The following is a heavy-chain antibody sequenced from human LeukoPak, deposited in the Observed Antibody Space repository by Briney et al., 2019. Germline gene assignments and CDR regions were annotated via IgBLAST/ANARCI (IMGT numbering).Heavy chain of an antibody. Sequence: SETLSLTCAVYGGSFSGYYWSWICQPPGKGLEWIGEINHSGSTNYNPSLTSRVTISVDTSKKQFSLKLSSVTAADTAVYYCARHTIFGVLINDAFDIWGQGTMVTVSS. V-gene: IGHV4-34*01. CDR2: INHSGST. CDR3: ARHTIFGVLINDAFDI. J-gene: IGHJ3*02. CDR1: GGSFSGYY. D-gene: IGHD3-3*01.